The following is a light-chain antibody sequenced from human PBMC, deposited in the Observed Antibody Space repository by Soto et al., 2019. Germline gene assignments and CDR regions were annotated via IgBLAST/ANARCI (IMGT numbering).Light chain of an antibody. V-gene: IGKV3-11*01. CDR2: DAS. J-gene: IGKJ1*01. CDR3: QQRSNWPTT. CDR1: QSVSSY. Sequence: EIVMTQSPDTLSVSPGERATLSCRASQSVSSYLAWYQQKPGQAPRLLIYDASNRATGIPARFSGSGSGTDFTLTISSLEPEDFAVYYCQQRSNWPTTFGQGAKVDI.